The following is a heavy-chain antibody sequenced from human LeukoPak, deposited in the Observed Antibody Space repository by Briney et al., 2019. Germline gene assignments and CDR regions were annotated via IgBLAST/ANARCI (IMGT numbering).Heavy chain of an antibody. CDR1: GFTFSSYW. CDR3: ASWAGNTQSDSWSGPFDY. V-gene: IGHV3-48*04. CDR2: ISDSGRTT. Sequence: GGSLRLSCAASGFTFSSYWMSWVRQAPGKGLEWVCYISDSGRTTFYADSVKGRFTISRDNAKNSLYLQMSSLRVEDTAVYYCASWAGNTQSDSWSGPFDYWGQGTLVTVSS. J-gene: IGHJ4*02. D-gene: IGHD3-3*01.